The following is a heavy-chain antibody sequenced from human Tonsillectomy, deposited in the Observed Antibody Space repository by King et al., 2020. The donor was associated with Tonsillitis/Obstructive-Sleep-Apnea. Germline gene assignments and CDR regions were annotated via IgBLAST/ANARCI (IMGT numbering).Heavy chain of an antibody. Sequence: VQLVESGGGVVQPGRSLRLSCAASGFTFSSYAMHWVRQAPGKGLEWVAVISYDGSKKYYADSVKGRFTISKDNSKNTLYMQMNSLRAEDTVVYYCSREGSDDTAGWFDPWGQGTLVTVSS. D-gene: IGHD3-9*01. CDR1: GFTFSSYA. J-gene: IGHJ5*02. CDR2: ISYDGSKK. V-gene: IGHV3-30*04. CDR3: SREGSDDTAGWFDP.